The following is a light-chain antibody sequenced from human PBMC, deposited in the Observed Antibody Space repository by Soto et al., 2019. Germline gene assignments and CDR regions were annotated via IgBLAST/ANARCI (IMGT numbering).Light chain of an antibody. CDR1: QSTTY. V-gene: IGKV3-20*01. J-gene: IGKJ4*01. Sequence: ENVLTQSPGTLSLSPGERATLSCGASQSTTYLAWYQQKPGQAPRLLIYGASSRAAGIPDRFSGSGSGTDFTLTISRLEPEDFAMYYCQQDGRSPLTFGGGTKVEIK. CDR2: GAS. CDR3: QQDGRSPLT.